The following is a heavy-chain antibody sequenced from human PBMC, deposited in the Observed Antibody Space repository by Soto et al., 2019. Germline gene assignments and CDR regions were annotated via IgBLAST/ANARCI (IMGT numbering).Heavy chain of an antibody. D-gene: IGHD3-10*01. V-gene: IGHV3-11*01. J-gene: IGHJ6*02. CDR1: GFSLGDNY. Sequence: QVQLVESGGGLVQPGGSLRLSCEASGFSLGDNYMAWIRQAPGKGPEWVANIISSSSIILTSGSTVFYADSVKGRFAISRDNTRNSLYLQMNSLKAEDTAVYYCARVRASMVRGLGGWSRIPSYHYYGIDVWGHGTTVTVSS. CDR2: IISSSSIILTSGSTV. CDR3: ARVRASMVRGLGGWSRIPSYHYYGIDV.